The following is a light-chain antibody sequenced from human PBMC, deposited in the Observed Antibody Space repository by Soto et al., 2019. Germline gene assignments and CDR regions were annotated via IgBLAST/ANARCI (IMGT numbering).Light chain of an antibody. J-gene: IGLJ3*02. V-gene: IGLV2-14*01. CDR1: SSDVGGYKY. CDR2: EVS. CDR3: SSYTTSSTWV. Sequence: QSVLTQPASVSGSPGQSITSSCTGTSSDVGGYKYGSWYQQHPGKAPKLMIYEVSKRPSGVSNRFSGSKSDKTASLTISGLQADDEADYYCSSYTTSSTWVFGGGTKLTVL.